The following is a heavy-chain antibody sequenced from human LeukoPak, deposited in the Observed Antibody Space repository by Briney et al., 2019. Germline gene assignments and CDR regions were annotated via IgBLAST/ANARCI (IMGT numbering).Heavy chain of an antibody. CDR2: ISAYNGNT. CDR3: ATRYCSSTSCSINYYYYYGMDV. D-gene: IGHD2-2*01. CDR1: GYTFTSYG. J-gene: IGHJ6*02. Sequence: ASVKVSCKASGYTFTSYGISWVRQAPGQGLEWMGWISAYNGNTNYAQKFQGRVTMTEDTSTDTAYMELSSLRSEDTAVYYCATRYCSSTSCSINYYYYYGMDVWGQGTTVTVSS. V-gene: IGHV1-18*01.